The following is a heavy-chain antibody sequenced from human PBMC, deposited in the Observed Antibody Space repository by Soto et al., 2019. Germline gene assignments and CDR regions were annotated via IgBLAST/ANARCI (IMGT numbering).Heavy chain of an antibody. CDR3: TTGRFRGPNWNDGGY. J-gene: IGHJ4*02. V-gene: IGHV3-15*01. Sequence: TGGSLRFSCAASGFTFSNAWMSWVRQAPGKGLEWVGRIKSKTDGGTTDYAAPVKGRFTISRDDSKNTLYLQMNSLKTEDTAVYYCTTGRFRGPNWNDGGYWGQGTLVTVSS. CDR2: IKSKTDGGTT. D-gene: IGHD1-1*01. CDR1: GFTFSNAW.